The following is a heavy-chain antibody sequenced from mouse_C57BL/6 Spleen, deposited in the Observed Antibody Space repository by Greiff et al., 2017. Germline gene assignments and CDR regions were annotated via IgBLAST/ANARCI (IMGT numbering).Heavy chain of an antibody. CDR1: GYTFTSYG. D-gene: IGHD3-2*02. CDR3: AGTAQGTWAY. CDR2: IYPRSGNT. V-gene: IGHV1-81*01. J-gene: IGHJ3*01. Sequence: QVQLQQSGAELARPGASVKLSCKASGYTFTSYGISWVKQRTGQGLEWIGEIYPRSGNTYYNEKFKGKATLTADKSSSTSYMELRSLTSEDSAVDFCAGTAQGTWAYWGQGTLVTVSA.